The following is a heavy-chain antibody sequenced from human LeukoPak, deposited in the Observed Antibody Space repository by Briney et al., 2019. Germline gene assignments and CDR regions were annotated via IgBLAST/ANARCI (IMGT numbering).Heavy chain of an antibody. CDR3: ATNHDYGDFPFDY. CDR2: VYPDDSDP. D-gene: IGHD4-17*01. Sequence: KSGESLKISCRGSGYSFTTYWIGWVRQMPGKGLEWMGIVYPDDSDPRYSPSFQSQVTLSADKSISTAYLEWSSLKASDTAMYYCATNHDYGDFPFDYWGQGTLVTVSS. CDR1: GYSFTTYW. V-gene: IGHV5-51*01. J-gene: IGHJ4*02.